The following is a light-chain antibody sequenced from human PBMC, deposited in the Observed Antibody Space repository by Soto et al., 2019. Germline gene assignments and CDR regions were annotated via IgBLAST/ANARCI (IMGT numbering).Light chain of an antibody. Sequence: DIPMTQSPSSLSASVGDRVTITCRASQSISSYLNWYQQKPGKAPKLLIYAASSLQSGLPSRFSGSGSGTDITITISSQQHEDSATYYWQQSYSTPLTFGGGTKVEIK. CDR2: AAS. CDR1: QSISSY. CDR3: QQSYSTPLT. V-gene: IGKV1-39*01. J-gene: IGKJ4*01.